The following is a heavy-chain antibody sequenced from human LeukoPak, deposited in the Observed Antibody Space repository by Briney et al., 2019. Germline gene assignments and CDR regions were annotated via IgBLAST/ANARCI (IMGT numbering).Heavy chain of an antibody. D-gene: IGHD1-26*01. CDR1: GYSISSGYY. V-gene: IGHV4-38-2*02. J-gene: IGHJ4*02. Sequence: SETLSLTCTVSGYSISSGYYWGWIRQPPGKGLEWIGSIYHSGSTYYNPSLKSRVTISVDTSKNQFSLKLSSVTAADTAVYYCASGSGSYYGYWGQGTLVTVSS. CDR2: IYHSGST. CDR3: ASGSGSYYGY.